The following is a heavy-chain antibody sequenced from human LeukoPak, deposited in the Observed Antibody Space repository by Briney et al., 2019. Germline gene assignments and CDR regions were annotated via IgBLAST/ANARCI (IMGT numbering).Heavy chain of an antibody. CDR1: GVSISSYY. Sequence: SETLSLTCTVSGVSISSYYWHWIRQPPRKGLEWMGYIYYSESTNYNPSLTGRVTISVDTSKNQVSLKLSSVTASDTAVYYCAREYNYYDSSGWDAFEIWGQGTMVTVSS. D-gene: IGHD3-22*01. CDR3: AREYNYYDSSGWDAFEI. V-gene: IGHV4-59*01. J-gene: IGHJ3*02. CDR2: IYYSEST.